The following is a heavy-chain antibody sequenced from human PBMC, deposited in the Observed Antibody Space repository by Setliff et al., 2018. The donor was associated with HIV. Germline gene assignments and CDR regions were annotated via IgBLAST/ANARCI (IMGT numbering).Heavy chain of an antibody. CDR3: VRRDGRLLNGFDF. CDR2: IYPGDSDT. CDR1: GYSFISYW. V-gene: IGHV5-51*01. J-gene: IGHJ3*01. Sequence: GESLKISCKGSGYSFISYWIGWVRQMPGKGLEWMGIIYPGDSDTRYSPSFQGQATISADKSISTAYLQWSSLKASDTAIYYCVRRDGRLLNGFDFWGQGTMVTVSS. D-gene: IGHD2-21*02.